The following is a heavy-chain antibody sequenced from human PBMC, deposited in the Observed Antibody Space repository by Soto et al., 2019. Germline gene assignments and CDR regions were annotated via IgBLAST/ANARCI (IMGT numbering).Heavy chain of an antibody. Sequence: QVQLQETGPGLVKPSETLSLTCTVSGASVSGYYWSWIRQTPGKGLEWIGNIHNSGASNYNPSLKSRVIISLDTSKNECSLKIGSVPTADTAVYYCARGPQWLRSDNWFDPWGQGNLVTVSS. D-gene: IGHD5-12*01. CDR1: GASVSGYY. V-gene: IGHV4-59*02. CDR3: ARGPQWLRSDNWFDP. J-gene: IGHJ5*02. CDR2: IHNSGAS.